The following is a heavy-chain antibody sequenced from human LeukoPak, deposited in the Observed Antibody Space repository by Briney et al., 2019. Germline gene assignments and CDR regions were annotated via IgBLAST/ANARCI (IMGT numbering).Heavy chain of an antibody. CDR3: AQSFLYCGSDCYSRYFDY. D-gene: IGHD2-21*01. CDR1: GFSLSTSGVG. J-gene: IGHJ4*02. Sequence: KLSGPTLVKPTQTLALTCTFSGFSLSTSGVGVGWIRQPPGKALEWLALIYWNDDKRYSPSLKSRLTITKDTSKNQVVLTMTDMDPVDTATYYCAQSFLYCGSDCYSRYFDYWGQGTLVTVSS. V-gene: IGHV2-5*01. CDR2: IYWNDDK.